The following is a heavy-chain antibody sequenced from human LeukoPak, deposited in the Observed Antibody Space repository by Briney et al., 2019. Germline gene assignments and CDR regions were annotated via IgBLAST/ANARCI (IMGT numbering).Heavy chain of an antibody. D-gene: IGHD1-1*01. Sequence: SVKVSCKASGGTFSSYAISWVRQAPGQGLEWMGGIIPIFGTANYAQKFQGRVTITADESTSTAYMELGSLRSEDTAVYYCARDRQLDPTKDAFDIWGQGTMVTVSS. CDR2: IIPIFGTA. CDR3: ARDRQLDPTKDAFDI. CDR1: GGTFSSYA. V-gene: IGHV1-69*01. J-gene: IGHJ3*02.